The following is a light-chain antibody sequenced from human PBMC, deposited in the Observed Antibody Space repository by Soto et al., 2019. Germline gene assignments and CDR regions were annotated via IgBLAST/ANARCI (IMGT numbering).Light chain of an antibody. CDR3: GTWDSSLSAYV. V-gene: IGLV1-51*01. CDR2: DNN. J-gene: IGLJ1*01. CDR1: SSNIRNNY. Sequence: QSVLAQLPSVCADPRQKVTISCSGSSSNIRNNYVSWYQQLPGTAPKLLIYDNNKRPSGIPDRFSGSKSGTSATLGITGLQTGDEADYYCGTWDSSLSAYVFGTGTKVTGL.